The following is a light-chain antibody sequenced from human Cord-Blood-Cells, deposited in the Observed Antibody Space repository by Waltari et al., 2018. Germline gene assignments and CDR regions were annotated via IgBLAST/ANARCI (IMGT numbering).Light chain of an antibody. CDR2: GNS. J-gene: IGLJ3*02. Sequence: QSVLTQPPSVSGAPGQRVTISCTGSSSNIGAGYDVHWYQQLPGTAPKLLIYGNSNRPSGVPDRFSGSKSGTSASLATTGLQAEDEADYCCQSYDRSLSGSVFGGGTKLTVL. CDR1: SSNIGAGYD. CDR3: QSYDRSLSGSV. V-gene: IGLV1-40*01.